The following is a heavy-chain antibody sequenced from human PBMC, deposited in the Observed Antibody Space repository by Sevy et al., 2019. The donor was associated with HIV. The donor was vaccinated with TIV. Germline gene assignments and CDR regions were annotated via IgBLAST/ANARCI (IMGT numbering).Heavy chain of an antibody. CDR2: ISAYNGNT. V-gene: IGHV1-18*01. J-gene: IGHJ4*02. Sequence: ASVKVSCKASGYTFTSYGISWVRQAPGQGLEWMGWISAYNGNTNYAQKLQGSVTMTTDTSTSTAYMELRSLRSDDTAVYYCARARSEMYYYDSSGYSYYFDYWGQGTLVTVSS. CDR1: GYTFTSYG. CDR3: ARARSEMYYYDSSGYSYYFDY. D-gene: IGHD3-22*01.